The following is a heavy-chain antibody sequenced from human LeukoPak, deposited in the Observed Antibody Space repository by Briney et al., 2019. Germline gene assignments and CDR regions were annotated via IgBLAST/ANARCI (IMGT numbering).Heavy chain of an antibody. J-gene: IGHJ4*02. V-gene: IGHV3-66*02. D-gene: IGHD4-23*01. CDR1: GFTVSSNY. CDR3: ARFVVTHYFDY. CDR2: IYSGGST. Sequence: GGSLRLSCAASGFTVSSNYMSWVRQAPGKGLEWVSVIYSGGSTYYADSVKGRFTISRDNSKNTLYLQMNSLRAEDTAVYYCARFVVTHYFDYWGQGTLVTVSS.